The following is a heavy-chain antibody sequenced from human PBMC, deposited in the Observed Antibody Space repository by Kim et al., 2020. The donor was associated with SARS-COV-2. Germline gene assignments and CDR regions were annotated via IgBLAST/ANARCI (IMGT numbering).Heavy chain of an antibody. D-gene: IGHD3-22*01. CDR1: GYTFTSYY. J-gene: IGHJ1*01. Sequence: ASVKVSCKASGYTFTSYYMHWVRQAPGQGLEWMGKINPSGGSTSYAQKIQGRLTMIRDTSTSTVYMELSSLRSEDTAVYYCARSSVRGGYYNSYFQHWGQGTLVTVSS. V-gene: IGHV1-46*01. CDR2: INPSGGST. CDR3: ARSSVRGGYYNSYFQH.